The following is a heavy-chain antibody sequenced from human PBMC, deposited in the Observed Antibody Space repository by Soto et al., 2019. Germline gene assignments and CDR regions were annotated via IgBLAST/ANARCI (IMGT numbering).Heavy chain of an antibody. D-gene: IGHD5-18*01. CDR1: GYIFTNND. J-gene: IGHJ5*02. V-gene: IGHV1-8*01. CDR2: MNPGSGDT. CDR3: ARMASFGSLNWFDP. Sequence: ASVKVSCKASGYIFTNNDVSWVRQATGQGLEWMGWMNPGSGDTGYAQKFQGRVTMTRNISIATAYMELSSLRADDTAIYYCARMASFGSLNWFDPWGQGTLVTVSS.